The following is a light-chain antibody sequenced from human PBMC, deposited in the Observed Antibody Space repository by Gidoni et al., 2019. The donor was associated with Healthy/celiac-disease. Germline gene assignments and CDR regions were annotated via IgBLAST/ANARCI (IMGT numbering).Light chain of an antibody. CDR3: QQYYSTPLT. Sequence: DIVTTQATDSLAVSLGERATINCQSSTSVFYSSNNKNYLAWYQQKPGHPPKLLIYWASTRESGVPDRFSGSGSGSDFTLTIRILQAEAVAVYYCQQYYSTPLTFGGGTKVEIK. CDR2: WAS. J-gene: IGKJ4*01. V-gene: IGKV4-1*01. CDR1: TSVFYSSNNKNY.